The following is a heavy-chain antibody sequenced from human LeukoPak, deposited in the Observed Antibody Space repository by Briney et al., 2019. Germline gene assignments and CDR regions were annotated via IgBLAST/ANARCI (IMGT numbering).Heavy chain of an antibody. CDR2: ISSSGSTI. Sequence: GGSLRLSCAASGFTFSSYEMNWVRQAPGKGLEWVSYISSSGSTIYYADSVKGRFTISRDNAKNSLYRQMNSLRAEDTAVYYCARDMERRVGAPDYWGQGTLVTVSS. V-gene: IGHV3-48*03. D-gene: IGHD1-26*01. CDR1: GFTFSSYE. CDR3: ARDMERRVGAPDY. J-gene: IGHJ4*02.